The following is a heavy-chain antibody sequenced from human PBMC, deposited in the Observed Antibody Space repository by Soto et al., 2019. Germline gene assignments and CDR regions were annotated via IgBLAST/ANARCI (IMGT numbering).Heavy chain of an antibody. CDR3: ARSVDNSNYKEFDP. J-gene: IGHJ5*02. CDR1: GGTFSSYA. D-gene: IGHD4-4*01. CDR2: IIPIFGTA. Sequence: SVKVSCKASGGTFSSYAITWVLQAPAQRLEWMGGIIPIFGTANYAQKFQGRVTITADESTSTAYMDLSSLRSEATAVYYCARSVDNSNYKEFDPWGQGTLVTVSS. V-gene: IGHV1-69*13.